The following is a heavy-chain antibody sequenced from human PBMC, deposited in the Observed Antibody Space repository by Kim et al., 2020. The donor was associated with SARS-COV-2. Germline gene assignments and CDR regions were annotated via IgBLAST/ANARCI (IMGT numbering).Heavy chain of an antibody. J-gene: IGHJ6*02. CDR3: ARDISSSWFQLGMDV. D-gene: IGHD6-13*01. CDR1: GGSISSYY. V-gene: IGHV4-59*01. Sequence: SETLSLTCTVSGGSISSYYWSWIRQPPGKGLEWIGYIYYSGNTNYNPSLKSRVTISVDTSKNQFSLKLSSVTAADTAVYYCARDISSSWFQLGMDVWGQGTTVTVSS. CDR2: IYYSGNT.